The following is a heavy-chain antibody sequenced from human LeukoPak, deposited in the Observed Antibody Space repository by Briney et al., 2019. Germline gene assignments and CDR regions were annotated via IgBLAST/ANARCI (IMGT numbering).Heavy chain of an antibody. CDR1: GYTFTSYG. V-gene: IGHV1-18*01. D-gene: IGHD3-22*01. CDR2: ISAYNGNT. Sequence: ASVKVSCKASGYTFTSYGISWVRQAPGQGLEWMGWISAYNGNTNYAQKLQGRVTMTTDTSTSTAYMELRSLRSDDTAVYYCARDSEGYYYDSSGYYSFDYWGQGTLVTVSS. CDR3: ARDSEGYYYDSSGYYSFDY. J-gene: IGHJ4*02.